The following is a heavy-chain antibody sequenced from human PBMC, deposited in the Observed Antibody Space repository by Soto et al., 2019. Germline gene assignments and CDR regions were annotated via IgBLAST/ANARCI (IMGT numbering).Heavy chain of an antibody. CDR3: ATTANYYYDSSGYAFDI. D-gene: IGHD3-22*01. J-gene: IGHJ3*02. CDR2: IIPIFGTA. CDR1: GGTFSSYA. V-gene: IGHV1-69*13. Sequence: SVKVSCKASGGTFSSYAISWVRQAPGQGLEWMGGIIPIFGTANYAQKFQGRVTITADESTSTAYMELSSLRSEDTAVYYCATTANYYYDSSGYAFDIWGQGTMVTVSS.